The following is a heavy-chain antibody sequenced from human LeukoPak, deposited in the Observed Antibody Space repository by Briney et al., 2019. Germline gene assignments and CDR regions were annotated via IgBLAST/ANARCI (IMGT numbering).Heavy chain of an antibody. CDR2: IYYSGST. Sequence: WVRQAPGKGLEWVGSIYYSGSTYYNPSLKSRVTISVDTSKNQFSLKLSSVTAADTAVYYCARDWNDELDYWGQGTLVTVSS. J-gene: IGHJ4*02. D-gene: IGHD1-1*01. V-gene: IGHV4-39*02. CDR3: ARDWNDELDY.